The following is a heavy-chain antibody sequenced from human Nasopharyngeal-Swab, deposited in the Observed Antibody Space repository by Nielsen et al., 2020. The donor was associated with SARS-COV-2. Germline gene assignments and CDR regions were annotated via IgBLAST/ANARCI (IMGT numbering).Heavy chain of an antibody. CDR2: IYSYSST. CDR1: GFTVRGSY. D-gene: IGHD3-9*01. V-gene: IGHV3-66*01. Sequence: GESLKISCAASGFTVRGSYMGWVRQVPGEGLEWVSFIYSYSSTDYADSVKGRFTISRDNSKNTIYLHMNSLRAEDTAVYYCAKDLTGYYAPLDQWGQGTLVTVSS. J-gene: IGHJ4*02. CDR3: AKDLTGYYAPLDQ.